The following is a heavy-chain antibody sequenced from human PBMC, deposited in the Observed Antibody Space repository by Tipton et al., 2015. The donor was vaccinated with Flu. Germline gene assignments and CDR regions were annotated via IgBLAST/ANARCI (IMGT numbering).Heavy chain of an antibody. V-gene: IGHV4-59*01. CDR2: MYYSGST. J-gene: IGHJ4*02. D-gene: IGHD2-15*01. Sequence: TLSLTCTVSGYSISSYYWSWIRQPPGKGLECIGYMYYSGSTKYNPSLKSRVTISIDTSKNQFSLKLTSVTAADTAVYFCARSRVVAGNFDYWGQGTLVTVSS. CDR1: GYSISSYY. CDR3: ARSRVVAGNFDY.